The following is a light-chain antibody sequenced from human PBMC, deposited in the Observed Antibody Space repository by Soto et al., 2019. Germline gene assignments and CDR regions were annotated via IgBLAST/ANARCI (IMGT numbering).Light chain of an antibody. CDR3: QQRANWPRT. V-gene: IGKV3-11*01. Sequence: EIVLTQSPATLSLSPGERATLSCRASQSVSSYLAWYQQKPGQAPRLLIYDASNRVTGIPARFSGSGSGTDFTLTISSLDPEDFAVYYCQQRANWPRTFGQGTKVEIK. J-gene: IGKJ1*01. CDR1: QSVSSY. CDR2: DAS.